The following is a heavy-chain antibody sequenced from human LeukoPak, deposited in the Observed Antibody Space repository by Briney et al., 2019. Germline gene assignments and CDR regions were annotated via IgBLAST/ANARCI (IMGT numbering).Heavy chain of an antibody. CDR2: ISSSSSYI. J-gene: IGHJ3*02. V-gene: IGHV3-21*01. D-gene: IGHD6-19*01. Sequence: NPGGSLRLSCAASGFTFSSYSMNWVRQAPGKGLEWVSSISSSSSYIYYADSVKGRFTISRDNAKNSLYLLMNSLRAEDTAVYYCAVYSSGWDAFDIWGQGTMVTVSS. CDR3: AVYSSGWDAFDI. CDR1: GFTFSSYS.